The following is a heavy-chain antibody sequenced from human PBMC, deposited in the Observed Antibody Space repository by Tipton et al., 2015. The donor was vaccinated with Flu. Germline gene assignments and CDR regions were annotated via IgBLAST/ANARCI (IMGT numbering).Heavy chain of an antibody. Sequence: SLRLSCAASGFTFSSYEMNWVRQAPGKGLEWLSYISSSGNTISYADSVRGRFTISRDNTKKSLSLQLNSLRAGDTAIYYCATLTGDDYWGQGILVTVSS. V-gene: IGHV3-48*03. J-gene: IGHJ4*02. CDR2: ISSSGNTI. D-gene: IGHD7-27*01. CDR1: GFTFSSYE. CDR3: ATLTGDDY.